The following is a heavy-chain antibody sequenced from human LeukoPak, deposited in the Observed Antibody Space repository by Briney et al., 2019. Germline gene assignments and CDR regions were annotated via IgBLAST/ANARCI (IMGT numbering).Heavy chain of an antibody. V-gene: IGHV3-74*01. D-gene: IGHD3-22*01. CDR3: ARSGHYFDYAFDI. Sequence: GGPLRLSCVASGFTFSSHWMHWVRQAPGKGLVWVSHIKSDGSFTNYADSVKGRFTISRDNAKNTLYLQMNSLRPEDTAVYYCARSGHYFDYAFDIWGQGTRVTVSS. CDR2: IKSDGSFT. J-gene: IGHJ3*02. CDR1: GFTFSSHW.